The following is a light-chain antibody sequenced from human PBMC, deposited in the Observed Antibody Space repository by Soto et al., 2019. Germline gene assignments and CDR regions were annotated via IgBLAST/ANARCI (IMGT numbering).Light chain of an antibody. CDR1: QSVLYRSNSKNY. CDR2: WAS. CDR3: QQYYTTPWT. V-gene: IGKV4-1*01. J-gene: IGKJ1*01. Sequence: DIVMTQSPDSLAVSLGERATIHCKSSQSVLYRSNSKNYLGWYRQKPGQPPELLIYWASTREFGVPDRFTGSGSGTDFTLTITSLQAEDVAVYYCQQYYTTPWTFGQGTKVEIK.